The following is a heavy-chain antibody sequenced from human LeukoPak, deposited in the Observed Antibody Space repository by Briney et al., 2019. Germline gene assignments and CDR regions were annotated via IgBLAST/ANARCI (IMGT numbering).Heavy chain of an antibody. Sequence: GGSLRLSCAASGFTFSSYEMNWVRQAPGKGLEWVSYISSSGSTIYYADSVKGQFTISRDNSKNTLYLQMSRLRAEETAVYYCTKLRGSSDYYGTFDYWGQGTLVTVSS. CDR1: GFTFSSYE. CDR2: ISSSGSTI. J-gene: IGHJ4*02. CDR3: TKLRGSSDYYGTFDY. D-gene: IGHD3-22*01. V-gene: IGHV3-48*03.